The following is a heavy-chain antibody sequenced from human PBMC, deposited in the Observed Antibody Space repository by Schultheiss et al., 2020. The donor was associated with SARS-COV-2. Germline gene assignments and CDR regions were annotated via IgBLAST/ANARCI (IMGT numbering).Heavy chain of an antibody. CDR3: AAGYCSGGSCYPLYYYGMDV. J-gene: IGHJ6*02. Sequence: SETLSLTCTVSGGSISSYYWSWIRQHPGKGLEWIGYIYYSGSTNYNPSLKSRVTISVDTSKNQFSLKLSSVTAADTAVYYCAAGYCSGGSCYPLYYYGMDVWGQGTTVTVSS. CDR1: GGSISSYY. CDR2: IYYSGST. D-gene: IGHD2-15*01. V-gene: IGHV4-59*01.